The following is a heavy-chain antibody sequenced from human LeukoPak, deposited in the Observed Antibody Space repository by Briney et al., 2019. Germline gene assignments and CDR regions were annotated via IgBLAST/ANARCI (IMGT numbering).Heavy chain of an antibody. V-gene: IGHV3-74*01. CDR1: GFTLSSYW. CDR2: NNGDGSST. J-gene: IGHJ4*02. D-gene: IGHD1-20*01. CDR3: ARGVDNWNDLLNY. Sequence: PGGSLRLSCVVSGFTLSSYWMHWVRQAPGKGLVWVSRNNGDGSSTSYADSVKGRFTMSRDDAKNTLYLQMNSLRAEDTAVYYCARGVDNWNDLLNYWGQGTLATVSS.